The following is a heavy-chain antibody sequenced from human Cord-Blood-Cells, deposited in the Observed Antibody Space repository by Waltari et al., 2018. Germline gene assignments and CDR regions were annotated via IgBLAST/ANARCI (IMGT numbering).Heavy chain of an antibody. Sequence: QVQLQQWGAGLLKPSETLSLTCAVYGGSFSGYYWSWIRQPPGKGLEWIGEISHSGSTNYNPSLKSRVTISVDTSKNQFSLKLSYVTAADTAVYYCARGQVIVLDYWGQGTLVTVSS. CDR2: ISHSGST. CDR3: ARGQVIVLDY. D-gene: IGHD3-22*01. CDR1: GGSFSGYY. J-gene: IGHJ4*02. V-gene: IGHV4-34*01.